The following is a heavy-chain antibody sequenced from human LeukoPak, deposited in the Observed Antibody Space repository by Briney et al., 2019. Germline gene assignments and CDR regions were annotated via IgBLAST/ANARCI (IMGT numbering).Heavy chain of an antibody. J-gene: IGHJ2*01. D-gene: IGHD1-14*01. Sequence: GGSLRLSCAASGFTFSSYSMNWVRQAPGKGLEWMVVISRDGQTKYYADSVKGRFIISRDNPQKTVYLEMNSLRDADTAVYYCAREGTWGNWYFDVWGRGTLVTVSS. CDR1: GFTFSSYS. V-gene: IGHV3-30*03. CDR2: ISRDGQTK. CDR3: AREGTWGNWYFDV.